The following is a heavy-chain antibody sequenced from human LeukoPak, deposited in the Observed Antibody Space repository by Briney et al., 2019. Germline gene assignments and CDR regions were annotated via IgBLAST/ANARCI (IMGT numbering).Heavy chain of an antibody. V-gene: IGHV4-34*01. Sequence: SETLSLTCAVYGGSFSGYYWSWIRQPPGKGLEWIGEINHSGSTNYNPSLKSRVTISVDRSKNQFSLKLSSVTAADTAVYYCARGPTDRWQWLVLVFFDYWGQGTLVTVSS. CDR2: INHSGST. CDR1: GGSFSGYY. CDR3: ARGPTDRWQWLVLVFFDY. D-gene: IGHD6-19*01. J-gene: IGHJ4*02.